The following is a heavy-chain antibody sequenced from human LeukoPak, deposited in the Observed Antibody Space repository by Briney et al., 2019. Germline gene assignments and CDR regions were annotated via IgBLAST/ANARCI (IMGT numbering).Heavy chain of an antibody. J-gene: IGHJ4*02. CDR1: GFTFSSYS. CDR2: ITRSSSAR. Sequence: GGSLRLSCAASGFTFSSYSMNWVSQAPGKGLEWVSYITRSSSARYYADAVKGRFTISRDNAKNSLYLQMNSLRAEDTAVYYCATQWELHPAFWGQGTLVTVSS. D-gene: IGHD1-26*01. V-gene: IGHV3-48*01. CDR3: ATQWELHPAF.